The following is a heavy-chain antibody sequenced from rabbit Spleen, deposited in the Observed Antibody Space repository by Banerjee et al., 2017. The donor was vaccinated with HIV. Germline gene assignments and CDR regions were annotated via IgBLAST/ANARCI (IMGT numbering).Heavy chain of an antibody. Sequence: QEQLEESGGDLVKPEGSLTLTCTASGFTFSSYWMSWVRQAPGKGLEWIGTIYPDYGSTDYASWAKGRFTISKTSSTTVTLQMTSLTAADTATYFCANVGGSGSYYLWGQGTLVTVS. V-gene: IGHV1S45*01. CDR3: ANVGGSGSYYL. CDR1: GFTFSSYW. J-gene: IGHJ3*01. CDR2: IYPDYGST. D-gene: IGHD1-1*01.